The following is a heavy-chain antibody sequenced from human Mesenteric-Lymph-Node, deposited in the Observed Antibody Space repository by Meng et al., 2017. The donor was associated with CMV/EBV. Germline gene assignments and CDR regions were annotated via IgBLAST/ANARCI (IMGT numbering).Heavy chain of an antibody. CDR1: GGTLSSGQT. Sequence: SVKVSCKASGGTLSSGQTISWVRQAPGQGLEWMGRIIPILGIANYAQKFQGRVALTRDTSINTAYLELNSLKFEDTAVYYCARGPMTHNLPTDYWGQGTLVTVSS. V-gene: IGHV1-69*02. CDR3: ARGPMTHNLPTDY. D-gene: IGHD2-21*01. J-gene: IGHJ4*02. CDR2: IIPILGIA.